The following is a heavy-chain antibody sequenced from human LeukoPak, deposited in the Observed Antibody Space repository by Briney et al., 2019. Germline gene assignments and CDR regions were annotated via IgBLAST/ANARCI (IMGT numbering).Heavy chain of an antibody. V-gene: IGHV1-18*01. Sequence: ASVKVSCKASGGTFSSYAISWVRQAPGQGLEWMGWISAYNGNTNYAQKLQGRVTMTTDTSTSTAYMELRSLRSDDTAVYYCARDLDIAVAGTGSGYWGQGTLVTVSS. CDR3: ARDLDIAVAGTGSGY. CDR1: GGTFSSYA. J-gene: IGHJ4*02. D-gene: IGHD6-19*01. CDR2: ISAYNGNT.